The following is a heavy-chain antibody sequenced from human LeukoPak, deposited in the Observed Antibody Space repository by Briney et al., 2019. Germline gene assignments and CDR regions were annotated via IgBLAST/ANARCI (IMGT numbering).Heavy chain of an antibody. CDR3: ARLGGSGSYSYYFDY. V-gene: IGHV3-48*04. CDR2: ISSSSSTI. Sequence: GGSLRLSCAASGFTFSTYSMNWVRQAPGKGLEWVSYISSSSSTIYYADSVKGRFTISRDNAKSSLYLQMNSLRAEDTAVYYCARLGGSGSYSYYFDYWGQGTLVTVSS. J-gene: IGHJ4*02. D-gene: IGHD1-26*01. CDR1: GFTFSTYS.